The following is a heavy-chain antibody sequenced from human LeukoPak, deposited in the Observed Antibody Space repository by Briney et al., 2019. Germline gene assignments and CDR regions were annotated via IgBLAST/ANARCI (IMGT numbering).Heavy chain of an antibody. CDR2: ISYDGSNK. Sequence: GGSLRLSCAASGFTFSSYGMHWVRQAPGKGLEWVAVISYDGSNKYYADSVKGRFTISRDNSKNTLYLQMNSLRAEDTAVYYCAKDLLPYYYDGSGGDYWGQGTLVTVSS. CDR3: AKDLLPYYYDGSGGDY. J-gene: IGHJ4*02. D-gene: IGHD3-22*01. CDR1: GFTFSSYG. V-gene: IGHV3-30*18.